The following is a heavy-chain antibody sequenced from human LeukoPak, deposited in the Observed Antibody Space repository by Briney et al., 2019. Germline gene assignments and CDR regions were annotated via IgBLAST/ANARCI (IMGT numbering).Heavy chain of an antibody. CDR1: GGSISSYY. CDR2: IYTSGST. D-gene: IGHD3-3*01. Sequence: SETLSLTCTVSGGSISSYYWSWIRQPAGKGLEWSGRIYTSGSTNYNPSLKSRVTMSVDTSKNQFSLKLSSVTAADTAVYYCARDLEYYDFWSGYYPGASDIWGQGTMVTVSS. V-gene: IGHV4-4*07. J-gene: IGHJ3*02. CDR3: ARDLEYYDFWSGYYPGASDI.